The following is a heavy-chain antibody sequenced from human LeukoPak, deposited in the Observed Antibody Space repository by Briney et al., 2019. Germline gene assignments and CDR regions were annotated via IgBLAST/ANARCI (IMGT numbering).Heavy chain of an antibody. Sequence: PSETLSLTCTVSGGSISSGGHYWGWIRQQPGKGLEWIGYIYYRGTTYYNPSLKSRVSISLDTSKNQVSLKLTSVTAEDTAVYYCARGADYGGNSVPFDYWGQGTLVTVSS. D-gene: IGHD4-23*01. V-gene: IGHV4-31*03. CDR2: IYYRGTT. CDR3: ARGADYGGNSVPFDY. J-gene: IGHJ4*02. CDR1: GGSISSGGHY.